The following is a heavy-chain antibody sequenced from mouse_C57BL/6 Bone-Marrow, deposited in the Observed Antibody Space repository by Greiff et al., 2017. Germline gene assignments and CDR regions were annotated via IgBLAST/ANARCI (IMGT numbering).Heavy chain of an antibody. CDR1: GFSLTSYG. V-gene: IGHV2-2*01. J-gene: IGHJ4*01. Sequence: VKVVESGPGLVQPSQSLSITCTVSGFSLTSYGVHWVRQSPGKGLAWLGVIWSGGSTDYNAAFISRLSISKDNSKSQVFFKMNSLQADDTAIYYCAGNCDYYAMDYWGQGTSVTVSS. CDR3: AGNCDYYAMDY. CDR2: IWSGGST.